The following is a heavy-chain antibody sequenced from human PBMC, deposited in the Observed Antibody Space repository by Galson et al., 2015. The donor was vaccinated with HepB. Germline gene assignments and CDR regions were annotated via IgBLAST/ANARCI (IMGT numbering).Heavy chain of an antibody. CDR2: VNDYSGKT. CDR3: AKNRGITTLRGIKGSNTPFDY. V-gene: IGHV1-18*01. CDR1: GYTFSSYG. Sequence: SVKVSCKASGYTFSSYGIAWVRQAPGQGLEWMGWVNDYSGKTNSAQKFQDRVFMTADPSTNTAYMELRSLTSDDTAIYYCAKNRGITTLRGIKGSNTPFDYWGQGTLVTVSS. D-gene: IGHD3-10*01. J-gene: IGHJ4*02.